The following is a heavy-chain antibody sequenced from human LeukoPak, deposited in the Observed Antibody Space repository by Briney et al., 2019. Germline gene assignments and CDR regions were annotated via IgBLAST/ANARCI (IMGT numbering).Heavy chain of an antibody. D-gene: IGHD3-22*01. CDR1: GYPFSSYG. Sequence: GGSLRLSCAASGYPFSSYGIHWVRQAPGKGLEWVAVISYDGSSKYYADSVKGRFSISRDNSKNTLYLQMNSLRAEDTAVYYCAKLPSTYYYDSSGYSFDCWDQGTLVTVSS. CDR3: AKLPSTYYYDSSGYSFDC. J-gene: IGHJ4*02. V-gene: IGHV3-30*18. CDR2: ISYDGSSK.